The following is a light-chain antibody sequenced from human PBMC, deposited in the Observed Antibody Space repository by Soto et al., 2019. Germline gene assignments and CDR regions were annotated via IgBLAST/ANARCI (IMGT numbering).Light chain of an antibody. CDR2: EVG. Sequence: QSVLTQPASVSGSPGQSITISCTGTSSDVGAFNYVSWYLQYPGKAPKLMIYEVGNRPSGVSNRFSGSKSGNTASLTISGLQADDEADYYCCSYASGSIYVFGTGTKLTVL. CDR3: CSYASGSIYV. CDR1: SSDVGAFNY. V-gene: IGLV2-14*01. J-gene: IGLJ1*01.